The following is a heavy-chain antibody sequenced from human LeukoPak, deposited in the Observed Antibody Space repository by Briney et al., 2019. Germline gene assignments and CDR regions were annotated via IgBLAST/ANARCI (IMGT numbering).Heavy chain of an antibody. CDR1: GYTFTDYY. CDR2: ISPKSGGT. V-gene: IGHV1-2*02. D-gene: IGHD3-10*01. Sequence: GASMKVSCKASGYTFTDYYVHWVRQAPGQGPEWMGWISPKSGGTSYPQKFRGRVTMTRDTSINTAYMELSSLRSDDTAVYYCARSGMVRGFAPWGQGTLVTVSS. J-gene: IGHJ5*02. CDR3: ARSGMVRGFAP.